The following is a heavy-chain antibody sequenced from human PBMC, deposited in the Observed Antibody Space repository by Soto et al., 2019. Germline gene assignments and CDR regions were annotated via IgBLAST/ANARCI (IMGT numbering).Heavy chain of an antibody. Sequence: GGSLRLSCAASGFTFSSYSMNWVRQAPGKGLEWVSSISSSSSYIYYADSAKGRFTISRDNAKNSLYLQMNSLRAEDTAVYYCARARPDDYYYGMDVWGQGTTVTVSS. J-gene: IGHJ6*02. CDR3: ARARPDDYYYGMDV. D-gene: IGHD6-6*01. CDR2: ISSSSSYI. V-gene: IGHV3-21*01. CDR1: GFTFSSYS.